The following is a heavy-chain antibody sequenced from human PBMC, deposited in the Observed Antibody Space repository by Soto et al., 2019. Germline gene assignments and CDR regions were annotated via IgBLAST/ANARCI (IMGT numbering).Heavy chain of an antibody. J-gene: IGHJ5*02. CDR3: ARELREGWFDP. CDR2: INHSGST. Sequence: SETLSLTCAVYGGSFSGYYWSWIRQPPGKGLEWIGEINHSGSTNYNPSLKSRVTISVDTSKNQFSLKLSSVAAADTAVYYCARELREGWFDPWGQGTLVTVSS. V-gene: IGHV4-34*01. CDR1: GGSFSGYY.